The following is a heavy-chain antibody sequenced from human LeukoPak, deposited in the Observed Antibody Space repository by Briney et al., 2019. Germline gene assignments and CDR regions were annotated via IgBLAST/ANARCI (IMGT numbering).Heavy chain of an antibody. CDR2: IYYSGST. Sequence: SETLSLTCTVSGGSISSYYWSWIRQPPGKGLEWIGYIYYSGSTNHNPSLKSRVAISVDTSKNQFSLKLSSVTAADTAVYYCARGYHSSDWYEVFDYWGQGTLVTVSS. J-gene: IGHJ4*02. CDR1: GGSISSYY. V-gene: IGHV4-59*01. D-gene: IGHD6-19*01. CDR3: ARGYHSSDWYEVFDY.